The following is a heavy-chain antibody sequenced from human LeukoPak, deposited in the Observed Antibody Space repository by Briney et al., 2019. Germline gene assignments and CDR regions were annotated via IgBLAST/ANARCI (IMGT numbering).Heavy chain of an antibody. CDR2: IYYTGST. CDR3: AGSYFYDGNRYFDY. V-gene: IGHV4-59*08. J-gene: IGHJ4*02. D-gene: IGHD3-22*01. Sequence: SETLSLTCNVSGGSITSYYWNWIRQPPGKVLEWIGYIYYTGSTNSNPSLRSRVTMSLDTSKNQFSLKLSSVTATDTARYYCAGSYFYDGNRYFDYWGQGALVTVSS. CDR1: GGSITSYY.